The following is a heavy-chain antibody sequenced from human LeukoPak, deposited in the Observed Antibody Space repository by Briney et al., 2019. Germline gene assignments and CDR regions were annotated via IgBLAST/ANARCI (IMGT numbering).Heavy chain of an antibody. CDR2: IYYSGST. V-gene: IGHV4-59*01. CDR3: ARVHQLHQWGNWFDP. D-gene: IGHD2-2*01. J-gene: IGHJ5*02. Sequence: KASETLSLTCTVSGGSISSYYWSWIRQPPGKGLEWIGYIYYSGSTNYNPSLKSRVTISVDTSKNQFSLKLSSVTAADTAVYYCARVHQLHQWGNWFDPWGQGTLVTVFS. CDR1: GGSISSYY.